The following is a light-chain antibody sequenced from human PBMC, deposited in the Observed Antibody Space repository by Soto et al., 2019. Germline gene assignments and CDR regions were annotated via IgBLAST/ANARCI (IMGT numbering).Light chain of an antibody. J-gene: IGKJ2*01. CDR3: QQYGTSIPFT. Sequence: ELVLTQSPGTLALSPGERATLSCRTSQSVSSSYLAWYQQKPGTAARLLIYAASSRGTGIPDRFSGSGSATDFTLTISRLESEDFSVYFCQQYGTSIPFTFGQGTKVEIK. CDR2: AAS. V-gene: IGKV3-20*01. CDR1: QSVSSSY.